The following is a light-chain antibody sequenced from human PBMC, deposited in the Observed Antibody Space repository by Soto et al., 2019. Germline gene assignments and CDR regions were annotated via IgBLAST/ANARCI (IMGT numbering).Light chain of an antibody. CDR1: QSVSSSY. CDR2: GAS. CDR3: QQYGSSRIT. J-gene: IGKJ5*01. V-gene: IGKV3-20*01. Sequence: EIVMTQSPATLSVSPGERATLSCQSSQSVSSSYLAWYQQKTGQAPRLLIYGASSRATGIPDRFSGSGSGTDCTLTISRLEPEDFAVYYCQQYGSSRITFGQGTRLEIK.